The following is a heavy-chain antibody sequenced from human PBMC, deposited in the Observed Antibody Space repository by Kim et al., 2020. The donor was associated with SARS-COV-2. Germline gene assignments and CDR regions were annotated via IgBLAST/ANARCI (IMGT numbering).Heavy chain of an antibody. D-gene: IGHD3-10*01. V-gene: IGHV4-4*09. CDR3: ARSNYDGSGKFDP. Sequence: YSPSLRSRVTRSVDTSNNQFSRKLSSMTAADTAVYYCARSNYDGSGKFDPWGQGTLVTVSS. J-gene: IGHJ5*02.